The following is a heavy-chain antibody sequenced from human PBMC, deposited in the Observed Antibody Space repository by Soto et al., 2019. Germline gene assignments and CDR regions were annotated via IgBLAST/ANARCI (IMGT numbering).Heavy chain of an antibody. J-gene: IGHJ5*01. Sequence: GGSPRLSCEASGFKFDDYMMHWVRQAPGKGLEWISLISWDGGSIDYADSIKGRFTVSRDNSKTSLYLHMHSLTSDDTAFYFCAKEGNGGSSLDSWGQGTLVTVSS. CDR1: GFKFDDYM. CDR2: ISWDGGSI. CDR3: AKEGNGGSSLDS. V-gene: IGHV3-43*01. D-gene: IGHD2-15*01.